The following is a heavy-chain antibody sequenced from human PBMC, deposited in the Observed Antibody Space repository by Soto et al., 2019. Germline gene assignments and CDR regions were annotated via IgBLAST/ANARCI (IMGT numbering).Heavy chain of an antibody. Sequence: GGSLRLSCVASGFTFSNAWMSWVRQAPGKGLEWVGRIKSKTDGGTTDYAAPVKGRFTISRDDSKNTLYLQMNSLKTEDTAVYYCTTADQFRYFDWSPHATYCYYMDVWGKGTTVTVTS. J-gene: IGHJ6*03. CDR1: GFTFSNAW. D-gene: IGHD3-9*01. CDR2: IKSKTDGGTT. CDR3: TTADQFRYFDWSPHATYCYYMDV. V-gene: IGHV3-15*01.